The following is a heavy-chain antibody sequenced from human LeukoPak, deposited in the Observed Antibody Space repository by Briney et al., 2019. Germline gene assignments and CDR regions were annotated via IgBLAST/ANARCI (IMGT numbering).Heavy chain of an antibody. CDR2: ISGSGGST. CDR3: AKASSSGSYGVYYFDC. CDR1: GFTFSSYA. J-gene: IGHJ4*02. V-gene: IGHV3-23*01. Sequence: GGSLRLSCAASGFTFSSYAMSWVRQAPGKGLEWVSAISGSGGSTYYADSVNGRFTISRDNSKSTLYLQMHSLRAGDTAVYYCAKASSSGSYGVYYFDCWGQGTLVTVSS. D-gene: IGHD6-19*01.